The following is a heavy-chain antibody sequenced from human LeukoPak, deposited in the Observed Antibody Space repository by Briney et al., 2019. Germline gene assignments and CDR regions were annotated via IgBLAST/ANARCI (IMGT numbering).Heavy chain of an antibody. J-gene: IGHJ2*01. D-gene: IGHD3-22*01. CDR1: GGSISSSSYY. CDR2: IYYSGST. Sequence: PSETLSLTCTVSGGSISSSSYYWGWIRQPPGKGLEWIGSIYYSGSTYYNPSLKSRVTISVDTSKNQFSLKLSSVTAADTAVYYCARDLKFAGDSSGYYWPWARSSSNWYFDLWGRGTLVTVSS. V-gene: IGHV4-39*07. CDR3: ARDLKFAGDSSGYYWPWARSSSNWYFDL.